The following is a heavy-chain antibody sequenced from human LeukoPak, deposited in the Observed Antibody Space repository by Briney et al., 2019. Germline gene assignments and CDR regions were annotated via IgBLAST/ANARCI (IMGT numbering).Heavy chain of an antibody. CDR1: GFTFSSYA. Sequence: GRSLRLSCAASGFTFSSYAMHWVRQAPGKGLEWVAVISYDGSNKYYTDSVKARFTISRDNSKNTLYLQMNSLRAEDTAVYYCARTVCSGGSCPGVFYYYGMDVWGKGTTVTVSS. J-gene: IGHJ6*04. CDR2: ISYDGSNK. D-gene: IGHD2-15*01. V-gene: IGHV3-30*04. CDR3: ARTVCSGGSCPGVFYYYGMDV.